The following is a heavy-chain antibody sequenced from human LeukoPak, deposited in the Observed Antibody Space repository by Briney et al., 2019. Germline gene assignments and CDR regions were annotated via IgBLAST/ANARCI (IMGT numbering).Heavy chain of an antibody. D-gene: IGHD3-10*01. CDR3: ARGGVVGTMLRGIHWFDP. Sequence: SETLSLTCSVSGIPLSNYYWNWIRQSPGKGLEWIRYIYYSGSTDYNPSLKSRVTMSIDMSKRQFSLELSSVTAADTAVYYCARGGVVGTMLRGIHWFDPWGPGTLDAVSS. V-gene: IGHV4-59*01. J-gene: IGHJ5*02. CDR1: GIPLSNYY. CDR2: IYYSGST.